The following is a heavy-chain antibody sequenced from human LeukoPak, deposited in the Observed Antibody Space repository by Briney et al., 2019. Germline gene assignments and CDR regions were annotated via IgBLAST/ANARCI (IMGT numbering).Heavy chain of an antibody. CDR3: ARDREAHLDY. CDR1: GDSISSNSAA. V-gene: IGHV6-1*01. Sequence: SQTLSLTCAISGDSISSNSAAWNWIRQSPWRGLEWLGRTYYRSNWYNDYAVSVKSRMTINPDISKNQFSLQLNSVTPEDTAVYYCARDREAHLDYWGQGTLVTVSS. J-gene: IGHJ4*02. CDR2: TYYRSNWYN.